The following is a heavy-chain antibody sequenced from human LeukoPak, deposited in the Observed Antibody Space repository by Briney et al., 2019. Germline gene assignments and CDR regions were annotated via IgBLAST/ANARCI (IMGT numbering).Heavy chain of an antibody. V-gene: IGHV3-23*01. Sequence: GGSLRLSCAASGFTFSSYAMSWVRQAPGKGPEWVSAISGSGGSTYYADSVKGRFTISRDNSKNTLYLQMNSLRAEDTAVYYCAKDEGIVVVPAAIYVDRYNDYWGQGTLVTVSS. CDR2: ISGSGGST. D-gene: IGHD2-2*01. J-gene: IGHJ4*02. CDR1: GFTFSSYA. CDR3: AKDEGIVVVPAAIYVDRYNDY.